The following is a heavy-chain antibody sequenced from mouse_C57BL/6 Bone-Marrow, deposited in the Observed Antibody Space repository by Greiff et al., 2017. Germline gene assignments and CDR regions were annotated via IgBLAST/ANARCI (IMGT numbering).Heavy chain of an antibody. CDR1: GYTFTNYW. CDR2: MHPNGGST. Sequence: QVQLQQPGAELVKPGASVKLSCKASGYTFTNYWMHWVKQRPGQGLEWIGMMHPNGGSTDYNEKFKGEATLSVDKSSRTAYMELSSLTSEDSAVYYCAISYDYDDYTMDYWGQRTSATVSS. J-gene: IGHJ4*01. CDR3: AISYDYDDYTMDY. D-gene: IGHD2-4*01. V-gene: IGHV1-64*01.